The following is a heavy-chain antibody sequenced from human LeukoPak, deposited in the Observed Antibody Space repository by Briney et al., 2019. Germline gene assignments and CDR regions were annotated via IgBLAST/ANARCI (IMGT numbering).Heavy chain of an antibody. CDR1: GGNFNNYA. CDR3: ARGRELLGIQCAFDI. J-gene: IGHJ3*02. D-gene: IGHD1-26*01. V-gene: IGHV1-69*13. CDR2: VIPMVGSV. Sequence: SVKVSCKASGGNFNNYAINWVRQAPGQGLEWLGGVIPMVGSVNYAQKSQGRVTITADGITSIAYMELGSLTSDDTAVYYCARGRELLGIQCAFDIWGQGTVVTV.